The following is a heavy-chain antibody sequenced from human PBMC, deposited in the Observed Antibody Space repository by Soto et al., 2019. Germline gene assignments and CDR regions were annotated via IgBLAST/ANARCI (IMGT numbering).Heavy chain of an antibody. V-gene: IGHV6-1*01. D-gene: IGHD5-12*01. Sequence: PSQTLSLTCAISGDSVSSNSAAWNWIRQCPSRGLEWLGRTYYRSKWYNDYAVSVKSRITINPDTSKNQFSLQLNSVTPEDTAVYYCASSPLGGGYDYWVIFDYWGQGTLVTVSS. CDR3: ASSPLGGGYDYWVIFDY. J-gene: IGHJ4*02. CDR1: GDSVSSNSAA. CDR2: TYYRSKWYN.